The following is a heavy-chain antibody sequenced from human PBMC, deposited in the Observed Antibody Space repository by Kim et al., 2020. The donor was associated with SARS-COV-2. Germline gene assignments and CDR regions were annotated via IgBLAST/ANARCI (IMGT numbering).Heavy chain of an antibody. CDR3: ARLELLIPHAFDI. CDR1: GFTFSSYA. CDR2: ISYDGSNK. Sequence: GGSLRLSCAASGFTFSSYAMHWVRQAPGKGLEWVAVISYDGSNKYYADSVKGRFTISRDNSKNTLYLQMNSLRAEDTAVYYCARLELLIPHAFDIWGQGTMVTVSS. D-gene: IGHD1-7*01. V-gene: IGHV3-30-3*01. J-gene: IGHJ3*02.